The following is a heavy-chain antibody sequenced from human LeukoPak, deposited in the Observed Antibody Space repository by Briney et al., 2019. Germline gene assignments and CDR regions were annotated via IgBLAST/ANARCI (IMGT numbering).Heavy chain of an antibody. CDR1: GFTFNLYW. D-gene: IGHD3-10*01. CDR2: ISDDGTTT. J-gene: IGHJ5*02. Sequence: GGSLRPSCAASGFTFNLYWIHWVRQAPGKGLEWLSRISDDGTTTNYADSVKGRFTISRDNAKNTLYLQMNSLRVDDTAVYYCARDSRYYYGSGSYQPYWFDPWGQGTLVTVSS. V-gene: IGHV3-74*01. CDR3: ARDSRYYYGSGSYQPYWFDP.